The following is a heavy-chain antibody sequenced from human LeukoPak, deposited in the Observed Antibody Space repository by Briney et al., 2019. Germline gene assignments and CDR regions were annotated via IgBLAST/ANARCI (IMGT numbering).Heavy chain of an antibody. CDR3: AAITMVRGVKGEEI. D-gene: IGHD3-10*01. V-gene: IGHV1-18*01. CDR2: ISAYNGNT. J-gene: IGHJ3*02. Sequence: ASVKVSCKASGGTFSSYGISWVRQAPGQGLEWMGWISAYNGNTNYAQKLQGRVTMTTDTSTSTAYMELRSLRSDDTAVYYCAAITMVRGVKGEEIWGQGTMVTVSS. CDR1: GGTFSSYG.